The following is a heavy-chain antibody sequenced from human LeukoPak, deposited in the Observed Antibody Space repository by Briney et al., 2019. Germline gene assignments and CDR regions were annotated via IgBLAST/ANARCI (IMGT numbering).Heavy chain of an antibody. CDR3: ASGGFLEWLGEDYFDY. D-gene: IGHD3-3*01. V-gene: IGHV3-48*04. CDR1: GFTFSSYS. J-gene: IGHJ4*02. Sequence: PGGSLRLSCAASGFTFSSYSMNWVRQAPGKGLEWVSYISSSSSTIYYADSVKSRFTISRDNAKNSLYLQMNSLRAEDTAVYYCASGGFLEWLGEDYFDYWGQGTLVTVSS. CDR2: ISSSSSTI.